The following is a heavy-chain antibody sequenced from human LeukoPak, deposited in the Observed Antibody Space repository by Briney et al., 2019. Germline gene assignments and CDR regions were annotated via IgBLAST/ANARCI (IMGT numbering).Heavy chain of an antibody. CDR2: INHSGST. CDR3: ARLGSSWYLRSAFDP. Sequence: SETLSLTCAVYGGSFSGYYWSWIRQPPGKGLEWIGEINHSGSTNYNPSLKRRVTISVDTSKNQFSQKLSSVTAADTAVYYCARLGSSWYLRSAFDPWGQGTLVTVSS. D-gene: IGHD6-13*01. V-gene: IGHV4-34*01. CDR1: GGSFSGYY. J-gene: IGHJ5*02.